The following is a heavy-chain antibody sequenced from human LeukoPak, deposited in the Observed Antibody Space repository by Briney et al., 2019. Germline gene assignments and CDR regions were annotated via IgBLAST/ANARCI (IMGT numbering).Heavy chain of an antibody. Sequence: SETLSLTCTVSGGSISSSRYYWGWIRQPPGKGLEWIGNINYSGSTYYSPSLKGRVTISVDTSKNQFSLKLSSVTAAGTAVYYCARPFPLGTMADAFDSWGQGTMVTVSS. D-gene: IGHD4/OR15-4a*01. CDR3: ARPFPLGTMADAFDS. J-gene: IGHJ3*02. CDR2: INYSGST. CDR1: GGSISSSRYY. V-gene: IGHV4-39*01.